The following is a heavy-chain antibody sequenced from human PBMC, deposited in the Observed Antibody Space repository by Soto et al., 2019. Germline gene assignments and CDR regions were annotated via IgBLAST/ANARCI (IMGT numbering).Heavy chain of an antibody. J-gene: IGHJ6*03. Sequence: ASVKVSCKASGGTFSSYTISWVRQAPGQGLEWMGRIIPILGIANYAQKFQGRVTITADKSTSTAYMELSSLRSEDTAVYYCARYSGYDHDYYYYYMDVWGKGTTVTVSS. CDR2: IIPILGIA. D-gene: IGHD5-12*01. CDR1: GGTFSSYT. CDR3: ARYSGYDHDYYYYYMDV. V-gene: IGHV1-69*02.